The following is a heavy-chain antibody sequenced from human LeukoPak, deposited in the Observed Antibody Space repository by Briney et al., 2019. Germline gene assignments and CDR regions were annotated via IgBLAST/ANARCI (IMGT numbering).Heavy chain of an antibody. V-gene: IGHV3-23*01. D-gene: IGHD1-26*01. CDR2: IFPTSREI. CDR3: ARGGVGVTLISWSDY. Sequence: GGSLRLSCAASGFTFSSFAMIWVRQPPGKGLEWVSSIFPTSREIHYADSVRGRFTISRDNSKSTLSLQMNSLRAEDTAVYYCARGGVGVTLISWSDYWGQGTLVTVSS. J-gene: IGHJ4*02. CDR1: GFTFSSFA.